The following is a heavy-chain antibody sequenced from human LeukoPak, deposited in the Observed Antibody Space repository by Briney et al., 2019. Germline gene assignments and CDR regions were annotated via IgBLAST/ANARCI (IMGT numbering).Heavy chain of an antibody. CDR1: GFTFATYA. J-gene: IGHJ4*02. CDR3: AKVWFGELLHFDF. CDR2: ISGSGHST. D-gene: IGHD3-10*01. Sequence: PGGSLRLSCAASGFTFATYAMSWVRQAPGKGLEWVSTISGSGHSTYYADSVKGRFTVSRDNSENTLYLRMNSLSADDTAVYYCAKVWFGELLHFDFRGEGTLVTVSS. V-gene: IGHV3-23*01.